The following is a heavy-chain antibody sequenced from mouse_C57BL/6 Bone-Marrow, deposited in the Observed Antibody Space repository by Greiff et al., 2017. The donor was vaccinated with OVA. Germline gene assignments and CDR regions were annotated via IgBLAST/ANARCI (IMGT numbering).Heavy chain of an antibody. CDR2: INSDGGST. Sequence: VQLKESGGGLVQPGESLKLSCESNEYEFPSHDMSWVRKTPGKRLELVAAINSDGGSTYYPDTMERRFIISRDNTKKTLYLQMSSLRSEDTALYYCARPTVVATNYFDYWGQGTTLTVSS. CDR1: EYEFPSHD. J-gene: IGHJ2*01. D-gene: IGHD1-1*01. CDR3: ARPTVVATNYFDY. V-gene: IGHV5-2*01.